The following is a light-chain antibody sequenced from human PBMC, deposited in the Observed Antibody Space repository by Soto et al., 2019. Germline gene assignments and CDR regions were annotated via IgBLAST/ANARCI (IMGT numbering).Light chain of an antibody. Sequence: ETVMTQSPATLSVSPVGRATLSFRASQSISDTLAWYQQKPGQAPRLLIHGASTRATGFPARFSGSGSGTDFTLTISSLQSKDIAIYYCQQYNNWPWTFGQGTKVDIK. CDR3: QQYNNWPWT. CDR1: QSISDT. J-gene: IGKJ1*01. V-gene: IGKV3-15*01. CDR2: GAS.